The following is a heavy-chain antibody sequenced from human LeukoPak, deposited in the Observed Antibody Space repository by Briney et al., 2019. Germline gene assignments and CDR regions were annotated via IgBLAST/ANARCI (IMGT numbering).Heavy chain of an antibody. V-gene: IGHV3-23*01. D-gene: IGHD3-10*02. Sequence: GGSLRLSCAASGFVFDTYAMNWVRQAAGKGLEWVSLISGSGVTTDYSDSVKGRFTISRDNSKNTLYLQMNTLRADDTAVYWCAKDLFGDWTALHVWGRGTVVTV. CDR1: GFVFDTYA. CDR2: ISGSGVTT. CDR3: AKDLFGDWTALHV. J-gene: IGHJ3*01.